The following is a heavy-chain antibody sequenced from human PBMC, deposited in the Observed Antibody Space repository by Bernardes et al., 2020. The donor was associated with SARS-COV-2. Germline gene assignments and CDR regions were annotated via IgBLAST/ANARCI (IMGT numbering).Heavy chain of an antibody. CDR2: IYYSGST. Sequence: SETLSLTCTVSGGSISSSSYYWGWIRQPPGKGLEWIGSIYYSGSTYYNPSLKSRVTISVDTSKNQFSLKLSSVTAADTAVYYCARGGSRATWIQLWFSPPFDYWGQG. CDR3: ARGGSRATWIQLWFSPPFDY. D-gene: IGHD5-18*01. CDR1: GGSISSSSYY. J-gene: IGHJ4*02. V-gene: IGHV4-39*01.